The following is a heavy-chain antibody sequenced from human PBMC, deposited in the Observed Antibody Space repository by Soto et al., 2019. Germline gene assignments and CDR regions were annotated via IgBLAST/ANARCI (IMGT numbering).Heavy chain of an antibody. V-gene: IGHV3-74*01. Sequence: EVQLVESGGGLVQPGGSLRLSCAASGFTFSSYWMHWLRQAPGKGLVWVSRINSDESSTNYADSVKGRFIISRDNAKNTLYLQMNSLTAEDTAVYYCARHRYFDWTFDYWGQGSLVTVSS. CDR3: ARHRYFDWTFDY. D-gene: IGHD3-9*01. J-gene: IGHJ4*02. CDR1: GFTFSSYW. CDR2: INSDESST.